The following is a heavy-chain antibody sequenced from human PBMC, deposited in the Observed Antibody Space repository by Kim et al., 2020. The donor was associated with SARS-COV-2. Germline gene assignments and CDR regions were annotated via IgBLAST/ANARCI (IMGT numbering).Heavy chain of an antibody. J-gene: IGHJ5*02. CDR2: INHSGST. V-gene: IGHV4-34*01. D-gene: IGHD3-3*01. CDR3: ATGYFWRGYYA. CDR1: GGSFSGYY. Sequence: SETLSLTCAVYGGSFSGYYWSWIRQPPGKGLEWIGEINHSGSTNYNQSLKSRVTISIDRSKNQFSLKLNSVTAPDTAVYYYATGYFWRGYYAWGQGPLV.